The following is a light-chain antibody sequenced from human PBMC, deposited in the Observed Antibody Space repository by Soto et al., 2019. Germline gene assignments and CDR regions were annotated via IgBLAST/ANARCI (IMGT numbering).Light chain of an antibody. J-gene: IGLJ2*01. CDR2: DVN. CDR3: TSWTTSTTMI. CDR1: SSAIGAYNF. V-gene: IGLV2-14*03. Sequence: QSALTQPASVSGSPGQSITISCTGTSSAIGAYNFVSWYQQHPGKAPKLMLYDVNIRPSGVSNRFSGSKSGDTASLTISGLQAEDEADDYCTSWTTSTTMIFGGGTKVTVL.